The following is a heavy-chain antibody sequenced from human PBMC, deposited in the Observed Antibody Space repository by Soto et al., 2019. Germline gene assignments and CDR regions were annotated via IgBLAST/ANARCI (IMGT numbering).Heavy chain of an antibody. D-gene: IGHD1-26*01. V-gene: IGHV4-31*03. Sequence: SETLSLTCTVSGGSISSGGYYWSRIRQHPGKGLEWIGYIYYSGSTYYNPSLKSRVTISVDTSKNQFSLKLSSVTAADTAVYYCARDKNRSGSYTRYFDYWGQGTLVTVSS. CDR1: GGSISSGGYY. CDR3: ARDKNRSGSYTRYFDY. J-gene: IGHJ4*02. CDR2: IYYSGST.